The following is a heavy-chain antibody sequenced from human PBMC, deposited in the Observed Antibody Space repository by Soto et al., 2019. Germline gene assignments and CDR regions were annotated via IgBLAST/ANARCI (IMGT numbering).Heavy chain of an antibody. Sequence: ASVKVSCKASGYTFTSYAIHWVRQAPGQRLEWMGWINAGNGNTKYSQKFQGRVTITRDTSASTAYMELSSLRSEDTAVYYCARADLKPCSGDSCYSRNAMDVWGQRTTVTVSS. CDR2: INAGNGNT. CDR1: GYTFTSYA. V-gene: IGHV1-3*01. J-gene: IGHJ6*02. CDR3: ARADLKPCSGDSCYSRNAMDV. D-gene: IGHD2-15*01.